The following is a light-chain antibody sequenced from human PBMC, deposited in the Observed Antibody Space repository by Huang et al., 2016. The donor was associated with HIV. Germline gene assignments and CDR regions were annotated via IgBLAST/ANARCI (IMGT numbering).Light chain of an antibody. V-gene: IGKV3-20*01. CDR1: QGINSNY. J-gene: IGKJ1*01. Sequence: EIVLTQSPGTLSLSPGERATLSCRASQGINSNYVAWYQQKPGQAPRLRIYGASGRATGTPHRFSGSGSETLFTLTITRLEPEDFAVYYCLQYGESPRTFGQGTTVDIK. CDR2: GAS. CDR3: LQYGESPRT.